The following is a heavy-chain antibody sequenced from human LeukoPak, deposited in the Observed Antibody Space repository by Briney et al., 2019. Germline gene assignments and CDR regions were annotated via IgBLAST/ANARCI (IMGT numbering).Heavy chain of an antibody. Sequence: GGSLRLSCAASGFSFSTHSMNWVRQAPGKGLEWVAYISDDSTTIYYADSVKGRFTISRDSAKNSLYLQMNSLRAEDTAVYYCARDWPTIAAAGTIPEYFQHWGQGTLVTVSS. J-gene: IGHJ1*01. CDR2: ISDDSTTI. V-gene: IGHV3-48*04. CDR3: ARDWPTIAAAGTIPEYFQH. D-gene: IGHD6-13*01. CDR1: GFSFSTHS.